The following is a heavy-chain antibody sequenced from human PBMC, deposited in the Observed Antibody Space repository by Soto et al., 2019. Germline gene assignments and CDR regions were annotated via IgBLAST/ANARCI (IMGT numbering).Heavy chain of an antibody. V-gene: IGHV4-4*02. Sequence: QVQLQESGPGLVKPSGTLSLTCAVSGGSISSSNWWSWVRQPPGKGLEWIGEIYHSGSTNYNPSLKSRVTLAVSKSKNQFSLKLSSVTAAGTGGYYCARVEDGSSGTLGWFDPWGQGTLVTVSS. CDR2: IYHSGST. D-gene: IGHD6-6*01. CDR3: ARVEDGSSGTLGWFDP. CDR1: GGSISSSNW. J-gene: IGHJ5*02.